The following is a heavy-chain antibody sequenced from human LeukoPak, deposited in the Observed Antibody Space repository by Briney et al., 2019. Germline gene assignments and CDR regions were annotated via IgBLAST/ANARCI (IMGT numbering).Heavy chain of an antibody. CDR2: ISDDGRST. D-gene: IGHD6-6*01. Sequence: GGSLRLSCVVSGFISDDYAMHWVRQAPGKGLEWVSAISDDGRSTYYADSVKGRFTISKDNSKKTLSLQMNNLRAEDTAVYYCAKRVPYSSSSVYFDYWGQGTLVTVSS. CDR3: AKRVPYSSSSVYFDY. V-gene: IGHV3-23*01. J-gene: IGHJ4*02. CDR1: GFISDDYA.